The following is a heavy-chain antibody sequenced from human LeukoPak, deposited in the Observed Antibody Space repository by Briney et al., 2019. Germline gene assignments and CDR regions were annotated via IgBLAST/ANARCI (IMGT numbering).Heavy chain of an antibody. V-gene: IGHV3-23*01. CDR2: ISGSGGTR. CDR1: GFTFSTRA. D-gene: IGHD1-26*01. J-gene: IGHJ6*02. CDR3: AKHYSGDYGGMDV. Sequence: GGSLRLSCEVSGFTFSTRAMSWVRQAPGEGLEWVSAISGSGGTRYPADSVKGRFTISRDNSKNTLYLQMNSLRAEDTAVYYCAKHYSGDYGGMDVWGQGTTVTVSS.